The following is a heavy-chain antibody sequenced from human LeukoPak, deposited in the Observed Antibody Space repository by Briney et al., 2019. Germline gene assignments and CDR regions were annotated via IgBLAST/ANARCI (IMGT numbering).Heavy chain of an antibody. CDR1: GFTFSSYS. J-gene: IGHJ6*03. CDR2: ISSSSSYI. Sequence: GGSLRLSCAASGFTFSSYSMNWVRQAPGKGLEWVSSISSSSSYIYYADSVKGRFTISRDNAKNSLYLQMNSLRAEDTALYHCARAVGYCSSTSCYVRDYYYMDVWGKGTTVTISS. CDR3: ARAVGYCSSTSCYVRDYYYMDV. V-gene: IGHV3-21*04. D-gene: IGHD2-2*01.